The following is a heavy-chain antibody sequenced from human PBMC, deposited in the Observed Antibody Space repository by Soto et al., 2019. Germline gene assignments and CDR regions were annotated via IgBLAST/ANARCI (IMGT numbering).Heavy chain of an antibody. Sequence: PGGSLRLSCAASGFTFSSYAMHWVRQAPGKGLEWVAVISYDGSNKYYADSVKGRFTISRDNSKNTLYLQMNSLRAEDTAVYYCARGWDYAEYYGMDVWGQGTTVTVS. V-gene: IGHV3-30-3*01. CDR3: ARGWDYAEYYGMDV. D-gene: IGHD2-2*01. CDR2: ISYDGSNK. J-gene: IGHJ6*02. CDR1: GFTFSSYA.